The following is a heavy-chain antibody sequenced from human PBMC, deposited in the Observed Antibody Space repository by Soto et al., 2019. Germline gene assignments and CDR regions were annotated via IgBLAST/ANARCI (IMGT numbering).Heavy chain of an antibody. J-gene: IGHJ4*02. CDR3: VHILRRASCDGGNCYFFDC. D-gene: IGHD2-21*01. CDR2: VFWDDDK. CDR1: GFSLSTDGVG. V-gene: IGHV2-5*02. Sequence: QITLKESGPTLVQPTQTLTLTCTFSGFSLSTDGVGVGWIRQPPGKALEWLALVFWDDDKRHNPSLKSRLTITTDTPKTQVVLIMTNMDPVDTATYYFVHILRRASCDGGNCYFFDCWGQGKLVTVSS.